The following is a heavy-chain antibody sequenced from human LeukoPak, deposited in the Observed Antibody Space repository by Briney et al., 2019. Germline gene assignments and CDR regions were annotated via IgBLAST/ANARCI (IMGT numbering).Heavy chain of an antibody. CDR1: GYTLTELS. CDR2: ISTNSDIR. Sequence: ASVKVSCKVSGYTLTELSMHWVRQAPGKGLEWMGWISTNSDIRTYAQTLQGRFTMTTDTATTTAYMELNNLTFDDTAVYYCARDWDAMNNCFDPWGQGTPVTVSS. V-gene: IGHV1-2*02. D-gene: IGHD1-26*01. CDR3: ARDWDAMNNCFDP. J-gene: IGHJ5*02.